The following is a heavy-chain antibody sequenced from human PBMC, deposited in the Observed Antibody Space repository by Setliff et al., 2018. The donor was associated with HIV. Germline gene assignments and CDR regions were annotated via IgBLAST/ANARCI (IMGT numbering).Heavy chain of an antibody. J-gene: IGHJ5*02. D-gene: IGHD6-19*01. Sequence: SETLSLTCAASGYSINSGFSRAWIRQPPGQGPQWIGSIYQSGSIYYNPSLQSRVTISVDSSKTQFSLYLLSVTAADTAVYYCARPRRVRSRAWYWFDIWGQGTLVTVSS. V-gene: IGHV4-38-2*01. CDR3: ARPRRVRSRAWYWFDI. CDR1: GYSINSGFS. CDR2: IYQSGSI.